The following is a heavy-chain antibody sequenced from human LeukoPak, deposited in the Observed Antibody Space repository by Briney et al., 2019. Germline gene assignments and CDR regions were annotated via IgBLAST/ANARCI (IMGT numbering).Heavy chain of an antibody. CDR3: ARLGSSSWPYYFHY. CDR1: GYTFTSYW. D-gene: IGHD6-13*01. CDR2: LYPGDSDT. V-gene: IGHV5-51*01. J-gene: IGHJ4*02. Sequence: GESLKISFKGSGYTFTSYWIAWVRQMPGKGLEWMGILYPGDSDTRYSPSFEGQVTISADKSISTAYLQWSSLKASDTAMYYCARLGSSSWPYYFHYWGQGTLVTVSS.